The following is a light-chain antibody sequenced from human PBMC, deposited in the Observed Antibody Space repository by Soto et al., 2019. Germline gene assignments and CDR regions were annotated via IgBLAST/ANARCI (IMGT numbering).Light chain of an antibody. J-gene: IGKJ1*01. CDR1: QSISSW. Sequence: DIQMTQSPSTLSASVGDRVTITCRASQSISSWLAWYQQKPGKAPKLLIYDASSLKSGVPSRFSGSGSGTEFTLTISSLQPDDSATYYCQQYNXFSWTFGQGTKV. CDR3: QQYNXFSWT. CDR2: DAS. V-gene: IGKV1-5*01.